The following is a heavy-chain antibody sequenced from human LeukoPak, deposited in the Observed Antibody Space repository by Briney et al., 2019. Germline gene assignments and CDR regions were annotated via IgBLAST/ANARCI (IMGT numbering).Heavy chain of an antibody. CDR2: ISGSGGST. Sequence: GGSLRLSCAASGITFSSYAMSWVRQAPGKGLEWVSAISGSGGSTYYADSVKGRFTISRDNSKNTLYLQMNSLRAEDTAVYYCAKDPSGDYNPAFSDYWGQGTLVTVSS. D-gene: IGHD4-17*01. J-gene: IGHJ4*02. CDR1: GITFSSYA. V-gene: IGHV3-23*01. CDR3: AKDPSGDYNPAFSDY.